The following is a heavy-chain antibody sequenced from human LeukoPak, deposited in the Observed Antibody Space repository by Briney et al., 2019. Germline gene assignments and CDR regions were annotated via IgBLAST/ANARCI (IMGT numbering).Heavy chain of an antibody. CDR2: INPNSGGT. Sequence: ASVKVSCKASGGTFSSYTISWVRQAPGQGLEWMGWINPNSGGTNYAQKFQGRVTMTRDTSISTAFMDLSRLRSDDTAVYYCARVKTMIVVVRLFDYWGQGTLVTVSS. D-gene: IGHD3-22*01. V-gene: IGHV1-2*02. CDR1: GGTFSSYT. CDR3: ARVKTMIVVVRLFDY. J-gene: IGHJ4*02.